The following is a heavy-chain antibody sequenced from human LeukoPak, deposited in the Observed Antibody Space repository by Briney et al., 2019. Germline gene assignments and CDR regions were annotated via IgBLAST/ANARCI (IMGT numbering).Heavy chain of an antibody. Sequence: GGSLRLSCAASGFTFGNYGMHWVRQAPGKGLEWVALIRYDGIKKFYAGSVKGRFTISRDNSKNTLYLQMNSLRLEDTALYYCAKDDNGPQDNWGQGTLVTVSS. J-gene: IGHJ4*02. CDR3: AKDDNGPQDN. CDR1: GFTFGNYG. D-gene: IGHD1-14*01. V-gene: IGHV3-30*02. CDR2: IRYDGIKK.